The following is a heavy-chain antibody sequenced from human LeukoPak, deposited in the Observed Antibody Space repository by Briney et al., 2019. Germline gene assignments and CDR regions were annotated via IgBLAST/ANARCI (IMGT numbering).Heavy chain of an antibody. J-gene: IGHJ6*04. CDR2: INHSGST. CDR3: ARGRYDILTGYVYYYYGMDV. CDR1: GGSFSGYY. D-gene: IGHD3-9*01. Sequence: SETRSLTCAVYGGSFSGYYWSWIRQPPGNGLEWIGEINHSGSTNYNPSLKSRVTISVDTSKNQFSLKLSSVTAADTAVYYCARGRYDILTGYVYYYYGMDVWGKGTTVTVSS. V-gene: IGHV4-34*01.